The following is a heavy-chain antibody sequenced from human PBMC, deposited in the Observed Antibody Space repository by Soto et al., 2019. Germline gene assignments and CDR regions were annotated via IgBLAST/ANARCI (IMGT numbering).Heavy chain of an antibody. Sequence: PSETLSLTCAVYGGSFSGYYWGWIRQPPGKGLEWIGEINHSGSTNYNPSLKSRVTISVDTSKNQFSLKLSSVTAADTAVYYCARGPYDYVWGSYRYVAHFDYWGQGTLVTVPQ. CDR1: GGSFSGYY. CDR2: INHSGST. D-gene: IGHD3-16*02. V-gene: IGHV4-34*01. J-gene: IGHJ4*02. CDR3: ARGPYDYVWGSYRYVAHFDY.